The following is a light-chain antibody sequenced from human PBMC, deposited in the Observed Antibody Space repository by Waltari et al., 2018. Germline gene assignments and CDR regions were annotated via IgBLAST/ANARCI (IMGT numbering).Light chain of an antibody. Sequence: DIVMTQSPDSLAVSLGERVTINCKSSQSVLHSSNNRNYLAWYQQKPGQPPKLLISWASTRESGVPDRFSGSGSATDFTLTISSLQAEDVAVYYCQQYYSTPPTFGGGTKVEIK. J-gene: IGKJ4*01. V-gene: IGKV4-1*01. CDR3: QQYYSTPPT. CDR2: WAS. CDR1: QSVLHSSNNRNY.